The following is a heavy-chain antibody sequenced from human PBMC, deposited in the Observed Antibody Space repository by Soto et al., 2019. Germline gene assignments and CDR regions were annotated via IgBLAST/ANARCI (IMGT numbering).Heavy chain of an antibody. CDR2: INFRGTT. Sequence: PSETLSLTCIVSGGSISSGAYYCSWIRQHPGKGLEWIGYINFRGTTYYNPSLQSRVNISVDTSKNQFSLKLSSMTAADTAVYFCARVYSASVKFDHWGQGTPVTVSS. V-gene: IGHV4-31*03. D-gene: IGHD6-13*01. CDR1: GGSISSGAYY. J-gene: IGHJ4*02. CDR3: ARVYSASVKFDH.